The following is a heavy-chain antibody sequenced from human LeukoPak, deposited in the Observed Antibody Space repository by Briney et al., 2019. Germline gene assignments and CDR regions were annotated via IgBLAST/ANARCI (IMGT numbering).Heavy chain of an antibody. D-gene: IGHD1-26*01. CDR1: AYTFTAYY. CDR3: ARGVSGSYYYYYMDV. V-gene: IGHV1-2*02. J-gene: IGHJ6*03. Sequence: ASVKASCKASAYTFTAYYINWVRQAPGQGLEWIGWINPNSGATNYAQKFQGRVTMTRDTSISTAYMELSRLRSDDTAVYYCARGVSGSYYYYYMDVWGKGTTVTASS. CDR2: INPNSGAT.